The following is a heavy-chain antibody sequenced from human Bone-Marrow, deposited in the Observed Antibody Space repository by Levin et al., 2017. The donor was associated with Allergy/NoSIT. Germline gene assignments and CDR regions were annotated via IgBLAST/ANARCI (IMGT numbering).Heavy chain of an antibody. J-gene: IGHJ3*02. CDR1: GGTFSSYA. CDR3: ARELSGTVTFDI. V-gene: IGHV1-69*13. Sequence: VASVKVSCKASGGTFSSYAVSWVRQAPGQGLEWMGGIIPIFGTTKYAQKFQGRVTITADEPTSTGYMELSSLRSEDTGMYYCARELSGTVTFDIWGQGTMVTVSS. CDR2: IIPIFGTT. D-gene: IGHD1-20*01.